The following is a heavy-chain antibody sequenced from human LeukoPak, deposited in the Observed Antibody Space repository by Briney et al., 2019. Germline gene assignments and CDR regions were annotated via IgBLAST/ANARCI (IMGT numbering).Heavy chain of an antibody. Sequence: GASVKVSCKASGYVFTRYGISWVRQAPGQGLEWMGWISPYNGNTNYAQMLQGRATMTTDTSTSTAYMELRSLTSDDTAVYYCARVLIVAVPAANAFDIWGQGTMVTVSS. D-gene: IGHD2-2*01. CDR2: ISPYNGNT. CDR1: GYVFTRYG. V-gene: IGHV1-18*01. J-gene: IGHJ3*02. CDR3: ARVLIVAVPAANAFDI.